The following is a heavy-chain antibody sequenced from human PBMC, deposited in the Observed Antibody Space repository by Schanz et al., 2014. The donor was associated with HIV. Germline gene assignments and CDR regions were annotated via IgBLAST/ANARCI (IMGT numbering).Heavy chain of an antibody. CDR3: AKGFSGYYSEDYFDY. Sequence: VQLVESGGGLVKPGGSLRLSCAASGFTFSSYNMNWVRQAPGKGLEWVAVISYDGSNKYYADSVKGRFTISRDNSKNTLYLQMNSLRADDTAVYYCAKGFSGYYSEDYFDYWGQGTLVTVSS. CDR2: ISYDGSNK. V-gene: IGHV3-30*18. D-gene: IGHD3-22*01. J-gene: IGHJ4*02. CDR1: GFTFSSYN.